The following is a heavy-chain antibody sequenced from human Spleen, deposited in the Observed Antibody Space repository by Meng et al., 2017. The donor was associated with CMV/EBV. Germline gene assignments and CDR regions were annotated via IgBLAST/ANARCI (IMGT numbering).Heavy chain of an antibody. CDR3: ARDDGQTSDY. J-gene: IGHJ4*02. Sequence: TWSVPGSAIRNNDYYWGWVRRPPGKGLEWIGSIYYDGSTYYNPSLKSRVTISIDTSKNQFSLKLDSVTAADTAVYHCARDDGQTSDYWGQGTLVTVSS. V-gene: IGHV4-39*07. CDR1: GSAIRNNDYY. CDR2: IYYDGST.